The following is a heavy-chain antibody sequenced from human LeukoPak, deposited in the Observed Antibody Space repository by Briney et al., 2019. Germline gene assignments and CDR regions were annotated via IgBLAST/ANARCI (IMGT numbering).Heavy chain of an antibody. CDR1: GFTFSSYG. CDR2: ISFDGRNK. CDR3: AKDARVTYFYDIPWFDP. J-gene: IGHJ5*02. V-gene: IGHV3-30*18. D-gene: IGHD3-22*01. Sequence: GGSLRLSCAASGFTFSSYGMHWVRQAPGKGLEWVAVISFDGRNKYYADSVKGRFTISRDNSKNTLYVQMNSLRAEDTAMYYCAKDARVTYFYDIPWFDPWGQGTLVTVSS.